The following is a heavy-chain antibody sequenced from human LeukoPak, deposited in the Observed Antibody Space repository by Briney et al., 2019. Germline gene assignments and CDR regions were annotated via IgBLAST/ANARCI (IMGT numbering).Heavy chain of an antibody. V-gene: IGHV1-46*01. Sequence: GASVTVSCKSSGYTFTSYYMHLVRQAPGQGLEWMGIINPSGGSTSYAQKFQGRVTMTRYTSTSTVYMELSSLRSADTAVSYCARGGIVVVTAAVNRANNWFDPWGQGTLVTV. D-gene: IGHD2-2*01. J-gene: IGHJ5*02. CDR1: GYTFTSYY. CDR2: INPSGGST. CDR3: ARGGIVVVTAAVNRANNWFDP.